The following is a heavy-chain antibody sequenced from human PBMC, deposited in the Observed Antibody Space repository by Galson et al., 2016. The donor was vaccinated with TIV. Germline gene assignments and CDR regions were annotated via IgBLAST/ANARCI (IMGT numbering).Heavy chain of an antibody. D-gene: IGHD5-18*01. CDR2: VYPSGNT. CDR3: AKEGYSYRLS. Sequence: ETLSLTCTVSGGSVTSSHWSWIRQPAGKGLEWIGRVYPSGNTNYSPSLKSRVTMSLDTSKNRFSLNLMSVTAADTAVYYCAKEGYSYRLSWGQGILVTVSS. CDR1: GGSVTSSH. V-gene: IGHV4-4*07. J-gene: IGHJ4*02.